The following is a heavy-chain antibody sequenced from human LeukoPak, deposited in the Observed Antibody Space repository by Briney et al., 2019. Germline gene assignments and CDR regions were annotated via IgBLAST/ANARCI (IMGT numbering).Heavy chain of an antibody. V-gene: IGHV1-18*01. J-gene: IGHJ4*02. CDR2: ICAYNGNT. CDR3: ARLLWFGELSPWYFDY. CDR1: GYTFTSYG. D-gene: IGHD3-10*01. Sequence: APVKVSRKASGYTFTSYGISWVRQAPGQGLEWMGWICAYNGNTNYAQKLQGRVTMTTDTSTSTAYMELRSLRSDDTAVYYCARLLWFGELSPWYFDYWGQGTLVTVSS.